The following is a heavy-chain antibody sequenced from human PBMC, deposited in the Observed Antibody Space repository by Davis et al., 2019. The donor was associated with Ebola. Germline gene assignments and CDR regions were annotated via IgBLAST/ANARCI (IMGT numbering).Heavy chain of an antibody. CDR3: AIYDFWSGLD. J-gene: IGHJ4*02. CDR2: IYPGDSDT. Sequence: GESLKISCQGSGYSFSNLWIGWVRQMPGKGLEWMGIIYPGDSDTRYSPSFQGQVTISADKSISTAYLQWSSLKASDTAMYYCAIYDFWSGLDWGQGTLVTVSS. D-gene: IGHD3-3*01. CDR1: GYSFSNLW. V-gene: IGHV5-51*01.